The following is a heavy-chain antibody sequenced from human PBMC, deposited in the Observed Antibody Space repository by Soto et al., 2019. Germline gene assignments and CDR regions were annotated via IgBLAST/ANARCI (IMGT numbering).Heavy chain of an antibody. V-gene: IGHV4-34*01. CDR3: ARDRPPECCGDRYSRRVGATSFDY. CDR1: GGSFSGYY. CDR2: INHSGST. J-gene: IGHJ4*02. D-gene: IGHD2-21*02. Sequence: SETLSLTCAVYGGSFSGYYWSWIRQPPGKGLEWIGEINHSGSTNYNPSLKSRVTISVDTSKNQFSLKLSSVTAADTAVYYCARDRPPECCGDRYSRRVGATSFDYWGQGTLVTVSS.